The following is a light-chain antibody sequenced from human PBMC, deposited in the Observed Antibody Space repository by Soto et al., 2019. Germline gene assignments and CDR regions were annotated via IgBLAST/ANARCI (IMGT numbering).Light chain of an antibody. CDR1: QSIGSW. CDR3: QQYNSYVYT. V-gene: IGKV1-5*03. CDR2: QES. Sequence: DTQMTQSPSTLSASAGDRVTITCRASQSIGSWLAWYQQRPGKAPKLLIYQESTLESGVPSRFSGSGSGTEFTLTISSLQPEDFATYYCQQYNSYVYTFGRGTKLEVK. J-gene: IGKJ2*01.